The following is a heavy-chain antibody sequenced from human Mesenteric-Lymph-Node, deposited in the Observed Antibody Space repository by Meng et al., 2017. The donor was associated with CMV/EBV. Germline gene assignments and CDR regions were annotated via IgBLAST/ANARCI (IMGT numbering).Heavy chain of an antibody. V-gene: IGHV3-30*02. J-gene: IGHJ4*02. D-gene: IGHD3-22*01. CDR2: IRYDGSNK. Sequence: GGSLRLSCTASGFILSTYAMHWVRQIPGNGLEWVAFIRYDGSNKYYADSVKGRFTISRDNSKNTLSLQMNSLRTEDTAVYYCAKASRPEFDSSGFYDYWGQGTLVTVSS. CDR1: GFILSTYA. CDR3: AKASRPEFDSSGFYDY.